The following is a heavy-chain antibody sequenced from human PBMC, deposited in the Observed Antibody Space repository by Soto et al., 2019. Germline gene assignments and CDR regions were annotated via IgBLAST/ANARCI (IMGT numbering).Heavy chain of an antibody. Sequence: GGSLRLSCAASGFTFSSYAMSWVRQAPGKGLEWVSAISGSGGSTYYADSVKGRFTISRDNSKNTLYLQMNSLRAEDTAVYYCAKGEGVGATSLDAFDIWGQGTMVTVSS. CDR1: GFTFSSYA. J-gene: IGHJ3*02. D-gene: IGHD1-26*01. CDR3: AKGEGVGATSLDAFDI. CDR2: ISGSGGST. V-gene: IGHV3-23*01.